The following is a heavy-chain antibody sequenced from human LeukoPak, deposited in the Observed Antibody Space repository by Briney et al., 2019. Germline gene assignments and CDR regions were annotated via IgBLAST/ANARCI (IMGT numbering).Heavy chain of an antibody. Sequence: ASVKVSCKASGYTFTSYDINWVRQATGQGLEWMGWINPNSGGTNYAQKFQGRVTMTRDTSISTAYMELSRLRSDDTAVYYCARDAEQYYDFWSGYLKYYYYMDVWGKGTTVTVSS. CDR3: ARDAEQYYDFWSGYLKYYYYMDV. CDR2: INPNSGGT. CDR1: GYTFTSYD. D-gene: IGHD3-3*01. J-gene: IGHJ6*03. V-gene: IGHV1-2*02.